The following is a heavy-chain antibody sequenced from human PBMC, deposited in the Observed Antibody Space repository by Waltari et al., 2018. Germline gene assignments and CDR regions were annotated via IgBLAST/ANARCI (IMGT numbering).Heavy chain of an antibody. CDR1: GGSISSSSYY. CDR3: ARGGEVDLYGMDV. Sequence: QLQLQESGPGLVKPSETLSLTCTVSGGSISSSSYYWGWIRQPPGKGLEWIGSIYYSGSTYYNPSLKSRVTISVDTSKNQFSLKLSSVTAADTAVYYCARGGEVDLYGMDVWGHGTTVTVSS. CDR2: IYYSGST. V-gene: IGHV4-39*07. J-gene: IGHJ6*02. D-gene: IGHD3-10*01.